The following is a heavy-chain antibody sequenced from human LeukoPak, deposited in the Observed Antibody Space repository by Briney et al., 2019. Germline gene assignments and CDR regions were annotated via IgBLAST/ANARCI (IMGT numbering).Heavy chain of an antibody. Sequence: PGGSLRLSCAASGFTLSSYWMSWVRQAPGKGLEWVANIKQDGSEKYYVDSVKGRFTISRDNAKNSLYLQMNSLRAEDTAVYYCARGILWFGELQSYYYYYYMDVWGKGTTVTVSS. CDR1: GFTLSSYW. D-gene: IGHD3-10*01. V-gene: IGHV3-7*01. CDR2: IKQDGSEK. J-gene: IGHJ6*03. CDR3: ARGILWFGELQSYYYYYYMDV.